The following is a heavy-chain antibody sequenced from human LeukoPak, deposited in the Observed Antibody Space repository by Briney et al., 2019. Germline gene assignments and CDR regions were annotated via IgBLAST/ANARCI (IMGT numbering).Heavy chain of an antibody. V-gene: IGHV3-15*01. Sequence: PGGSLRLSCAASGFTFSDYYMSWIRQAPGKGLEWVGRIKSKTDGGTTDYAAPVKGRFTISRDDSKNTLYLQMNSLKTEDTAVYYCTTGSYDSSGYYYFDYWGQGTLVTVSS. CDR2: IKSKTDGGTT. CDR3: TTGSYDSSGYYYFDY. D-gene: IGHD3-22*01. CDR1: GFTFSDYY. J-gene: IGHJ4*02.